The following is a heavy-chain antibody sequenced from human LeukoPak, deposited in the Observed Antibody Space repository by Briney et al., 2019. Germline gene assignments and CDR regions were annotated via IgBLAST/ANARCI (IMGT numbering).Heavy chain of an antibody. J-gene: IGHJ4*02. D-gene: IGHD3-10*01. CDR2: IYSGGST. Sequence: PGGSLRLSCAASGFTVSSNYMSWVRQAPGKGLEWVSVIYSGGSTYYADSVKGRFTISRDNSKNRLYLQMNSLRAEDTAVYYCAQDFYGSGSYDYWGQGTLVTVSS. CDR1: GFTVSSNY. V-gene: IGHV3-66*01. CDR3: AQDFYGSGSYDY.